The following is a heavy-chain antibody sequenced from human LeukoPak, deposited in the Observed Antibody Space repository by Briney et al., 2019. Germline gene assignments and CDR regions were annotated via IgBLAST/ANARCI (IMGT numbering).Heavy chain of an antibody. Sequence: GSSVKVSCKASGGTFSSYAISWVRQAPGQGLEWMGGIIPIFGTANYAQKFQGRVTITADESTSTDYMELSSLRSEDTAVYYCARGSSGWYHYYYMDVWGKGTTVTVSS. CDR3: ARGSSGWYHYYYMDV. V-gene: IGHV1-69*01. CDR1: GGTFSSYA. CDR2: IIPIFGTA. D-gene: IGHD6-19*01. J-gene: IGHJ6*03.